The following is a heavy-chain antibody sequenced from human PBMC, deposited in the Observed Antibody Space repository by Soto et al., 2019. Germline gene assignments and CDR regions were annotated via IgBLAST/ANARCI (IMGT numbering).Heavy chain of an antibody. J-gene: IGHJ6*02. CDR1: GASITSHY. D-gene: IGHD4-17*01. V-gene: IGHV4-59*10. Sequence: SETLSLTCSVSGASITSHYWNWIRQSAGEGLQWIGRVYARGATNYNPSLKSRVTISGDTSKNQFSLKLTSVTAADTAVYYCARSSGDDFFYYGMDVWGHGTTVTVSS. CDR3: ARSSGDDFFYYGMDV. CDR2: VYARGAT.